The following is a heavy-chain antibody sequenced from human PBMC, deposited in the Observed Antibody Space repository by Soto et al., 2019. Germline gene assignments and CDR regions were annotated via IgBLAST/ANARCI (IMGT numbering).Heavy chain of an antibody. Sequence: QVQLVQSGAEVKKPGASVKVSCKASGYTFTSYGISWVRQAPGQGLEWMGWISAYNGNTNYAQKLQGRVTMTTDTSTSTAHLELRRLRSADTAVYYCAGDGVATATGYYYGMDAWGQGTTVTVSS. CDR2: ISAYNGNT. CDR3: AGDGVATATGYYYGMDA. J-gene: IGHJ6*02. CDR1: GYTFTSYG. D-gene: IGHD2-21*02. V-gene: IGHV1-18*01.